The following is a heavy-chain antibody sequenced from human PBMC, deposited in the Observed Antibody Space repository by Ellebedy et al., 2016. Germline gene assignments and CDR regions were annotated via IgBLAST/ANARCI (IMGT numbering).Heavy chain of an antibody. CDR1: GFTFGNFF. D-gene: IGHD4-17*01. V-gene: IGHV3-23*01. CDR2: ISGGGDNT. J-gene: IGHJ4*02. CDR3: AKDRDDAGDFVFDS. Sequence: GESLKISXVASGFTFGNFFMSWVRQAPGGGLEWISTISGGGDNTYFADSVKGRFTISRDDPKSTLYLQMNNLRAEDTAVYYCAKDRDDAGDFVFDSWGQGTLVTVSS.